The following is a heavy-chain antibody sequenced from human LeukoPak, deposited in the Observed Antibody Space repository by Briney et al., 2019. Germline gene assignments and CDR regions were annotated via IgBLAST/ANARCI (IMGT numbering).Heavy chain of an antibody. CDR1: GGSISSYY. CDR3: ARAQVDFTMVRGVITQYYYYGMDV. CDR2: IYYSGST. V-gene: IGHV4-59*01. Sequence: SETLSLTCTVSGGSISSYYWSWIRQPPGKGLEWIGYIYYSGSTNYNPSLKSRVTISVDTSKNQFSLKLSSVTAADTAVYYCARAQVDFTMVRGVITQYYYYGMDVWGQGTTVTVSS. D-gene: IGHD3-10*01. J-gene: IGHJ6*02.